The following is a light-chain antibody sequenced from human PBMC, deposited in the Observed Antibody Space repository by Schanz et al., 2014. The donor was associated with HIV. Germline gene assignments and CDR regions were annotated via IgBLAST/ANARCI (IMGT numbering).Light chain of an antibody. CDR1: QTISNS. Sequence: DIQMTQFPSTLSASVGDRVTITCRASQTISNSLAWYQQRPGKAPKVLIYAASTLQTGVPSRFSGSGSGTDFTLTISSLQPEDFATYYCLQRNAFVGGTKVEIK. V-gene: IGKV1-9*01. CDR2: AAS. CDR3: LQRNA. J-gene: IGKJ4*01.